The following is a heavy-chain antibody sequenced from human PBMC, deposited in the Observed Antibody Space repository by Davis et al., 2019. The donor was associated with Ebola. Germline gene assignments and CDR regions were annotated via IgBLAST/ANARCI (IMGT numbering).Heavy chain of an antibody. CDR3: ARGGLLRYFDWPPLSDY. D-gene: IGHD3-9*01. CDR2: ISYDGSNK. CDR1: GFTFSSYA. J-gene: IGHJ4*02. Sequence: GGSLRLSCAASGFTFSSYAMHWVRQAPGKGLEWVAVISYDGSNKYYVDSVKGRFTISRDSSKNSVYLQMNSLRPEDTAVYYCARGGLLRYFDWPPLSDYWGQGTLVTVSS. V-gene: IGHV3-30*04.